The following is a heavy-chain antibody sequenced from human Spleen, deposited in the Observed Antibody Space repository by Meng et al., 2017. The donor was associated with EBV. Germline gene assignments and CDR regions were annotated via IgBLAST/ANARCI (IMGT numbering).Heavy chain of an antibody. Sequence: QVHLFQSGAEVKKPGASVKDSCKASAYTFTKYAMQWVRQAPGQRLEWMGWINAGDYNTKYSQKFQGRVTITRDTSANTAYMELSSLRSEDTAVYYCARSLLLSFGAFDYWGQGTLVTVSS. CDR2: INAGDYNT. D-gene: IGHD3-10*01. V-gene: IGHV1-3*01. CDR3: ARSLLLSFGAFDY. CDR1: AYTFTKYA. J-gene: IGHJ4*02.